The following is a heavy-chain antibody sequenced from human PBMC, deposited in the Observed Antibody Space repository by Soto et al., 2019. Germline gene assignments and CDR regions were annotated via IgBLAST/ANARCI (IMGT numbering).Heavy chain of an antibody. Sequence: SVKVSCKACGGTFSSYAISWVRQAPGQGLEWMGGIIPIFGTANYAQKFQGRVTITADESTSTAYMELSSLRSEDTAVYYCARLALSYCGGDCYSNFDYWGQGTLVTVSS. CDR3: ARLALSYCGGDCYSNFDY. CDR2: IIPIFGTA. D-gene: IGHD2-21*02. J-gene: IGHJ4*02. CDR1: GGTFSSYA. V-gene: IGHV1-69*13.